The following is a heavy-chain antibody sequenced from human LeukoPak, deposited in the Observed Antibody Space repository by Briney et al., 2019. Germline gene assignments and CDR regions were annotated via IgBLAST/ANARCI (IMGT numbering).Heavy chain of an antibody. D-gene: IGHD6-13*01. CDR2: IIPILGIA. CDR3: ARLKTPPRGSSSWYGWFDP. V-gene: IGHV1-69*04. CDR1: GGTFSSYA. Sequence: GASVKVSCKASGGTFSSYAISWVRQAPGQGLEWMGRIIPILGIANYAQKFQGRVTITADKSTSTAYMELRSLRSDDTAVYYCARLKTPPRGSSSWYGWFDPWGQGTLVTVSS. J-gene: IGHJ5*02.